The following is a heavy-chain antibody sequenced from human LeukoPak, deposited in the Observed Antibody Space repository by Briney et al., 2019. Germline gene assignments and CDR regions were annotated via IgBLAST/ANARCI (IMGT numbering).Heavy chain of an antibody. CDR1: GFIFSNYG. Sequence: GGSLRLSCAASGFIFSNYGMHWVRQAPGKGLEWVALMRYDGSKKDYADSVKGRFTISRDNSKNTLYLQMNSLRAEDTAVYYCAKDLLAATIDYYFDYWGQGTLVTVSS. CDR3: AKDLLAATIDYYFDY. J-gene: IGHJ4*02. V-gene: IGHV3-30*02. CDR2: MRYDGSKK. D-gene: IGHD5-12*01.